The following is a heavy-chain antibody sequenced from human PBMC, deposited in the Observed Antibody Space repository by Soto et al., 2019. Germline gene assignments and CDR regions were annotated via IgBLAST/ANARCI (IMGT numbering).Heavy chain of an antibody. CDR3: ARDLHSSSLGFYYGMDV. J-gene: IGHJ6*02. Sequence: SLRLSCAASGFTFSSYIMNWVRQAPGKGLEWVSYVSSSSSTIYYADSVKGRFTISRDNAKNSLYLQMNSLRDEDTAVYYCARDLHSSSLGFYYGMDVWGQGTTVTVSS. V-gene: IGHV3-48*02. CDR2: VSSSSSTI. D-gene: IGHD6-6*01. CDR1: GFTFSSYI.